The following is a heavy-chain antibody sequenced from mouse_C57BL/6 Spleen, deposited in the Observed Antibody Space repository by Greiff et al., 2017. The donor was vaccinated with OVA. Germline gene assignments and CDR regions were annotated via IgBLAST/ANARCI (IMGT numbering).Heavy chain of an antibody. Sequence: DVMLVESGGGLVKPGGSLKLSCAASGFTFSSYAMSWVRQTPEKRLEWVATISDGGSYTYYPDNVKGRFTISRDNAKNNLYLQMSHLKSEDTAMYYCARYTVPYFDYWGQGTTLTVSS. V-gene: IGHV5-4*03. CDR3: ARYTVPYFDY. D-gene: IGHD1-1*01. CDR1: GFTFSSYA. J-gene: IGHJ2*01. CDR2: ISDGGSYT.